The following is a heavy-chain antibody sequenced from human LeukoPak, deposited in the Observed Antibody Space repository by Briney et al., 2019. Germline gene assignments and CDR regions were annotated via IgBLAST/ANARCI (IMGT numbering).Heavy chain of an antibody. Sequence: PGGSLRLSCAASGFIFSYYGLHWVRQAPGKGLEWVARISHDGSNKNYADSVKGRFTISRDNSKNTLYLQMNSLRAEDTAVYYCAGQYCSSTSCYLNSYYFDYWGQGTLVTVSS. CDR2: ISHDGSNK. D-gene: IGHD2-2*01. CDR1: GFIFSYYG. V-gene: IGHV3-30*03. CDR3: AGQYCSSTSCYLNSYYFDY. J-gene: IGHJ4*02.